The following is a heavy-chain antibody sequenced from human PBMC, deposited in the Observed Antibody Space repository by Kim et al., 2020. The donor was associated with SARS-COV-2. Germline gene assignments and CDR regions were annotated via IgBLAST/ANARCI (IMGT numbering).Heavy chain of an antibody. CDR3: ATFLDILTGYYSYYFDY. J-gene: IGHJ4*02. V-gene: IGHV4-59*01. D-gene: IGHD3-9*01. Sequence: KSRVTISVDTSKNQFSLKLSSVTAADTAVYYCATFLDILTGYYSYYFDYWGQGTLVTVSS.